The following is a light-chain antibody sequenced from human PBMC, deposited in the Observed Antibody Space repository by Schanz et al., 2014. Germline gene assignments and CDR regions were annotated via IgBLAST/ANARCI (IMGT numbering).Light chain of an antibody. Sequence: QSALIQPPSVSGSPGQSVTISCTGTSSDVGGYNYVSWYQQHPGKAPKLVIYDVSNRPSGVSNRFSGSKSGNTASLTISGLQAEDEADYYCCSYAGKYTWVFGGGTKLTVL. J-gene: IGLJ3*02. CDR1: SSDVGGYNY. CDR2: DVS. V-gene: IGLV2-11*01. CDR3: CSYAGKYTWV.